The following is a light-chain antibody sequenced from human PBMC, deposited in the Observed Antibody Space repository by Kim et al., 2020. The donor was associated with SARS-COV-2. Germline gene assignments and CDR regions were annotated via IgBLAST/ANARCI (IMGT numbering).Light chain of an antibody. J-gene: IGLJ1*01. V-gene: IGLV3-19*01. CDR3: TSRDSSGNYV. CDR1: SLRSYY. CDR2: GKN. Sequence: SSELTQDPAVSVALGQTVRITCQGDSLRSYYASWYQQKPGQAPVLVIYGKNNRPSGIPDRFSGSSSGNTASLTITGAQAEDEADYYCTSRDSSGNYVFVT.